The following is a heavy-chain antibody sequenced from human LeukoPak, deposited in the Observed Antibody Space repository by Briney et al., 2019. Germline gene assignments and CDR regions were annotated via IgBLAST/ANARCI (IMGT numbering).Heavy chain of an antibody. Sequence: KPSETLSLTCAVYGGSFSGYYWSWIRQPPGKGLEWIGEINHSGSTNYNPSLKRRVTISVDTSKNQFSLKLSSVTAADTAVYYCARRSVHSTRSYVVAAHNWFDPWGQGTLVTVSS. CDR3: ARRSVHSTRSYVVAAHNWFDP. V-gene: IGHV4-34*01. J-gene: IGHJ5*02. D-gene: IGHD2-15*01. CDR2: INHSGST. CDR1: GGSFSGYY.